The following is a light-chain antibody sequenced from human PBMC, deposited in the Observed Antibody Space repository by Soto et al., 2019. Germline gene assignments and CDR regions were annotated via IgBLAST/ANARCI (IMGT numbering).Light chain of an antibody. CDR3: HQYNNFMYT. CDR1: QSVSSN. CDR2: GAS. J-gene: IGKJ2*01. Sequence: EIVMTQSPATLSVSPGERASLSCRASQSVSSNLAWYQHKPGQAPRLLIFGASTRATGIPARFSGSGSGTEFTITISSLQSEDSAIYFCHQYNNFMYTFGQGTKLELK. V-gene: IGKV3-15*01.